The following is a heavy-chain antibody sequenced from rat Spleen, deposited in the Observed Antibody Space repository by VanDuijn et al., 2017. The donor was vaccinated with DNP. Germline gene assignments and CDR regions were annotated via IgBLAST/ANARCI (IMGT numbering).Heavy chain of an antibody. CDR2: IWAGGST. V-gene: IGHV2-72*01. CDR1: GFSLTSNG. CDR3: ARLYYYSSYIQAMDV. J-gene: IGHJ4*01. Sequence: QVQLEESGPGLMQPSETLSLTCTVSGFSLTSNGVGWVRQPLGKGLVWMGTIWAGGSTNYNSAVHSRLSITRDTSKSQVFLKMNSLQPEDTGTYYCARLYYYSSYIQAMDVWGQGTSVTVSS. D-gene: IGHD1-2*01.